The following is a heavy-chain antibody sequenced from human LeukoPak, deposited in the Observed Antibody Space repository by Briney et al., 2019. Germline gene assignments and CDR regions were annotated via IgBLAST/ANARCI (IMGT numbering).Heavy chain of an antibody. CDR3: ARNYDTVGYTPAF. V-gene: IGHV1-46*01. CDR1: GYTFTTYY. J-gene: IGHJ4*02. CDR2: INPSAGST. D-gene: IGHD3-22*01. Sequence: GASVTVSCKASGYTFTTYYMHWVRQAPGQGLEWVGIINPSAGSTSYAPRLQGRVTVTRDTSTATVYMELSSLRSEDTAVYYCARNYDTVGYTPAFWGQGTLVTVFS.